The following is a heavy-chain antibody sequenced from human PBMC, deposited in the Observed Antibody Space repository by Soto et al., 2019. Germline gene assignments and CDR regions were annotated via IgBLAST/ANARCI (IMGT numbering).Heavy chain of an antibody. V-gene: IGHV3-30*18. D-gene: IGHD3-9*01. Sequence: QVQLVESGGGVVQPGRSLRLSCAASGFTFSSYGMHWVRQAPGKGLEWVAVISYDGSNKYYADSVKGRFTISRDNSKNTLYLQMNSLRAEDTAVYYCAKETLTYDILTGYYWFDHWGQGTLVTVSS. CDR3: AKETLTYDILTGYYWFDH. CDR2: ISYDGSNK. CDR1: GFTFSSYG. J-gene: IGHJ5*02.